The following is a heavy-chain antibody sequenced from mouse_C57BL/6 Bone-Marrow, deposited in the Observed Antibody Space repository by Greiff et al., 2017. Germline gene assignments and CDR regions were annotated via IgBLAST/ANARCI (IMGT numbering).Heavy chain of an antibody. CDR1: GSTFTTSP. J-gene: IGHJ1*03. Sequence: QVQLQQSGAELVKPGASVKMSCKASGSTFTTSPIEWMKQNHGKSLAWIGNFHPSNDDTKYNEKFKGKATLTVEKSFSTVYLELNRLTSYNSAVYYCARRTTLVPFDVWGTGTTGTVSS. CDR3: ARRTTLVPFDV. CDR2: FHPSNDDT. D-gene: IGHD2-5*01. V-gene: IGHV1-47*01.